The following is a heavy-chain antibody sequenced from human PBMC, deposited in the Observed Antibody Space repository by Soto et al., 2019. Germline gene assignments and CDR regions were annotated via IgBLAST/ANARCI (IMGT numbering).Heavy chain of an antibody. Sequence: EERLVESGGGSVQPGGSLRLSCAASRFTFSSYWMYWVRQAPGKGLVWVSRINSDGSSTRYADSVKGRFSISRDNSKSTLYLQMNTLRAEDTAVYYCARRREGYHYGLDVWGQGTTVTVSS. D-gene: IGHD2-2*01. CDR1: RFTFSSYW. CDR2: INSDGSST. J-gene: IGHJ6*02. V-gene: IGHV3-74*01. CDR3: ARRREGYHYGLDV.